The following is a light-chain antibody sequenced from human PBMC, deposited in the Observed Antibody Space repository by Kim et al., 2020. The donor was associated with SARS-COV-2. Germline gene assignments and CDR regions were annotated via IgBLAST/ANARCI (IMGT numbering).Light chain of an antibody. J-gene: IGLJ1*01. V-gene: IGLV1-44*01. CDR3: ATWDVRLNEYV. Sequence: GERLTISCSGTSANIARGNVNWYPPLPGVAPKILAYANSARPPGVPDRFTGSKSGTSASLAISGLQSEDEADYYCATWDVRLNEYVFGTGTKVTVL. CDR2: ANS. CDR1: SANIARGN.